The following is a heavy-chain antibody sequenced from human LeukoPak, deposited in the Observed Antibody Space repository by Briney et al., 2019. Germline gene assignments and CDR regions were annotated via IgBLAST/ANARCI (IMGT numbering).Heavy chain of an antibody. CDR3: ARDETPGDGYKGG. CDR2: IIPIFGTA. D-gene: IGHD5-24*01. CDR1: GGTFSSYA. V-gene: IGHV1-69*01. Sequence: SVKVSCKASGGTFSSYAISWVRQAPGQGLEWMGGIIPIFGTANYAQKLQGRVTITADESTSTAYMELSSLRSEDTAVYYCARDETPGDGYKGGWGQGTLVTVSS. J-gene: IGHJ4*02.